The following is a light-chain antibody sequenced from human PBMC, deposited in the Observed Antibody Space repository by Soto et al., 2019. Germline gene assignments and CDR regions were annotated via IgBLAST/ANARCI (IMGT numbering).Light chain of an antibody. J-gene: IGLJ1*01. Sequence: QSVLTQPPSVSGSPGQSVTISCTGTSSDVGGYDYVSWYQQHPGKAPKLLIYDVTKRPSGVPDRFSGSKSGNTASLTISGLQAEDEADFFCCSYGGSFTYVFRTGTKVTVL. CDR2: DVT. CDR1: SSDVGGYDY. V-gene: IGLV2-11*01. CDR3: CSYGGSFTYV.